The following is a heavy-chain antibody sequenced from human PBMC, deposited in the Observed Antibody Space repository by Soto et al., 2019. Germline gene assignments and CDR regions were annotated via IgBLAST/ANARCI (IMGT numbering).Heavy chain of an antibody. V-gene: IGHV4-59*01. CDR1: DGSIRSYY. J-gene: IGHJ5*02. Sequence: SDTLSLTCTVSDGSIRSYYWSWIRQSPGKGLEWIGYIYHSGTTSYNPSLKSRVTISINTSKNQFSLKLNSVTAADTAVYYCAREDSRWFDPWGQGTLVTVSS. CDR3: AREDSRWFDP. CDR2: IYHSGTT.